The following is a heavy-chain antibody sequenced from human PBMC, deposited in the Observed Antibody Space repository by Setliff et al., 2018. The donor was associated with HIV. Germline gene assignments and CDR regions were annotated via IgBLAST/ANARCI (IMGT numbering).Heavy chain of an antibody. CDR1: GGSISSGSYY. CDR3: ASSRSLFGEEYVHH. J-gene: IGHJ1*01. Sequence: SETLSLTCTVSGGSISSGSYYWNWIRQPPGKGLEWIGYIYHSGSTFYNPSLKSRVTISVDRSTNQFSLKLTSVTAADTAVYYCASSRSLFGEEYVHHWGQGTLVTVSS. V-gene: IGHV4-30-2*01. CDR2: IYHSGST. D-gene: IGHD3-10*02.